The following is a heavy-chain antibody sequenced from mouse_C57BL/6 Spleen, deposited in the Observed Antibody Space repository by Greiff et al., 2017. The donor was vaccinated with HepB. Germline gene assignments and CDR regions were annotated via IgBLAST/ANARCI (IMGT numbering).Heavy chain of an antibody. J-gene: IGHJ3*01. D-gene: IGHD2-4*01. CDR3: ARYYDYDRIAY. V-gene: IGHV1-64*01. Sequence: QVQLQQPGAELVKPGASVKLSCKASGYTFTSYWMHWVKQRPGQGLEWIGMIHPNSGSTNYNEKFKSKATLTVDKSSSTAYMQLSSLTSEDSAVYYCARYYDYDRIAYWGQGTLVTVSA. CDR1: GYTFTSYW. CDR2: IHPNSGST.